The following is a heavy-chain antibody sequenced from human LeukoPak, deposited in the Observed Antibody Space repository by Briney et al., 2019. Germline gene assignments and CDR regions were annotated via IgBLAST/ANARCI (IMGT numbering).Heavy chain of an antibody. D-gene: IGHD6-13*01. CDR1: GFSLSAYG. CDR2: IWYDGTSK. Sequence: GGPLRLSCAASGFSLSAYGVHWVRQAPGKGLEWVAVIWYDGTSKDYADSVKGRFTFSRDNSKNTLYLQMNSLTVEDTAVYYCARSQSSSLIDYWGQGTLVTVSS. J-gene: IGHJ4*02. CDR3: ARSQSSSLIDY. V-gene: IGHV3-33*01.